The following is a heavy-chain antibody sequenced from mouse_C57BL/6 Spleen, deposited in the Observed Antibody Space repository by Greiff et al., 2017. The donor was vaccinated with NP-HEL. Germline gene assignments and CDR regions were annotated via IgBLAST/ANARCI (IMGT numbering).Heavy chain of an antibody. CDR3: TTRDYGSSPWFAY. CDR2: IDPENGDT. CDR1: GFNIKDDY. Sequence: EVQLQQSGAELVRPGASVKLSCTASGFNIKDDYMHWVKQRPEPGLEWIGWIDPENGDTEYASKFQGKATITADTSSNTAYLQLSILTSEDTAVYYCTTRDYGSSPWFAYWGQGTLVTVSA. J-gene: IGHJ3*01. V-gene: IGHV14-4*01. D-gene: IGHD1-1*01.